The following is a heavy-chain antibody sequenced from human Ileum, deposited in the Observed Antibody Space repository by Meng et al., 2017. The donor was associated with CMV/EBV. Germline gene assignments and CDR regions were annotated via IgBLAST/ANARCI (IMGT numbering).Heavy chain of an antibody. D-gene: IGHD5-12*01. V-gene: IGHV3-48*04. J-gene: IGHJ4*02. CDR2: ITGRSYTI. Sequence: GGPLRLSCAASGFSFSDCSMSWVRQSPGKGLEWIAYITGRSYTIYYADSVEGRFTISRDNAENSLYLQLSSLRAEDTGVYYCARVGPDSGYDFDYWGQGTLVTVSS. CDR3: ARVGPDSGYDFDY. CDR1: GFSFSDCS.